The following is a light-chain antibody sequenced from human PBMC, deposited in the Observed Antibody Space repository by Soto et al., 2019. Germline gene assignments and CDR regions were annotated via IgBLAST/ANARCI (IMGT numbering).Light chain of an antibody. Sequence: QSALTQPPSASGSPGQSVTISCTGTASDIGGYDYVSWYQQHPGKAPKLMIYEVNKRPSGVPDRFSGSKSGNTASLTVSGLQAEDEADYYCAAWDDSLSGWVFGGGTKLTVL. CDR2: EVN. J-gene: IGLJ3*02. CDR1: ASDIGGYDY. CDR3: AAWDDSLSGWV. V-gene: IGLV2-8*01.